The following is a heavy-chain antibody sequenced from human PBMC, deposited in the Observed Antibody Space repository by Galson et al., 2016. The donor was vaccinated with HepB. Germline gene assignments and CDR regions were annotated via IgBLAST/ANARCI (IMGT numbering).Heavy chain of an antibody. J-gene: IGHJ6*03. D-gene: IGHD5-12*01. CDR1: GFTFSSYW. CDR3: ARAPSGYDLVYYYMDV. Sequence: SLRLSCAASGFTFSSYWMSWVRQAPGKGLEWVANIKQDESEKYYVDSVKGRFTISRDNAKNSMYLQMNSVRGEDTAVYYCARAPSGYDLVYYYMDVWGKGTTVTVSS. V-gene: IGHV3-7*01. CDR2: IKQDESEK.